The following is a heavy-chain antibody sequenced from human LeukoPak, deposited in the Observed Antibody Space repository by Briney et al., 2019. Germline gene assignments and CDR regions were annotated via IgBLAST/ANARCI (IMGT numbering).Heavy chain of an antibody. V-gene: IGHV3-7*01. Sequence: GGSLRLSCAASGFTFSSYWMSWVRQAPGKGLEWVANIKQDGSEKYYVDSVKGRFTISRDNAKNSLYLQMNSLRAEDTAVYYCAREGRATGGYSGSYFDYWGQGTLVTVS. CDR1: GFTFSSYW. D-gene: IGHD1-26*01. CDR2: IKQDGSEK. CDR3: AREGRATGGYSGSYFDY. J-gene: IGHJ4*02.